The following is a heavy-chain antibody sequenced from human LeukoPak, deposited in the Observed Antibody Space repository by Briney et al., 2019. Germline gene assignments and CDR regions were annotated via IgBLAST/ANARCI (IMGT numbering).Heavy chain of an antibody. Sequence: GGSLRLPCAVSGFSLSSSWMSGVGQAPRKGLAWVANIKQDGSEKYYVDSVKGRFTISRDNAKNSLYLQMNSLRAEDSAVYYCTSASVYYYGIDVWGQGTTVTVSS. CDR3: TSASVYYYGIDV. J-gene: IGHJ6*02. CDR2: IKQDGSEK. V-gene: IGHV3-7*01. CDR1: GFSLSSSW.